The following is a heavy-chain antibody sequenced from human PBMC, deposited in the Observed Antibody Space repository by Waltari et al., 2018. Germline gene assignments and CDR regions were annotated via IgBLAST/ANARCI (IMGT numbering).Heavy chain of an antibody. Sequence: VQLVESGGGLVQPGGSLRLSCAASGFTFSSYAMSWVRQAPGKGLEWVSAVSGSCGSTYYADSGKGRFTISRDNSKNTLYLQMNSLRAEDTAVYYCAKDRRGLYYFDYWGQGTLVTVSS. CDR3: AKDRRGLYYFDY. CDR2: VSGSCGST. D-gene: IGHD3-10*01. V-gene: IGHV3-23*04. J-gene: IGHJ4*02. CDR1: GFTFSSYA.